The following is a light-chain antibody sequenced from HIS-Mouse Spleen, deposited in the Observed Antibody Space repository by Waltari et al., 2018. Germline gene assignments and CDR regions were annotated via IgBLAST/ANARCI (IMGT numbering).Light chain of an antibody. J-gene: IGLJ2*01. CDR2: EVS. CDR3: SSYTSSSTLV. Sequence: QSALTQPASVSGSPGQSITIPCTGTSSDVVGYNYVPWYQQHPGKAPKLMIYEVSNRPSGVSNRFSGSKSGNTASLTISGLQAEDEADYYCSSYTSSSTLVFGGGTKLTVL. CDR1: SSDVVGYNY. V-gene: IGLV2-14*01.